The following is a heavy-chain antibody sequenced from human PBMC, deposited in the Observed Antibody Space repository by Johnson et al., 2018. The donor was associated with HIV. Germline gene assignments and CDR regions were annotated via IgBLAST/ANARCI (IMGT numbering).Heavy chain of an antibody. CDR2: FNNDVNTT. V-gene: IGHV3-74*01. CDR3: ARMGLTGAFDI. CDR1: GFAFNNYW. Sequence: VQLVESGGGLVQPGGSLRLSCAASGFAFNNYWMHWVRQAPGKGLVWVSRFNNDVNTTTYADSVKGRFTISRDNAKNTLYLQMDSLRAEDTAVYYCARMGLTGAFDIWGQGTMVTVSS. J-gene: IGHJ3*02. D-gene: IGHD3-9*01.